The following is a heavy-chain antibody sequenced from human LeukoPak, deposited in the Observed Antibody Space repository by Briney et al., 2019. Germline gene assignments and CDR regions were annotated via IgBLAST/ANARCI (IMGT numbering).Heavy chain of an antibody. CDR3: ARHGRGWGVVRFLSSPRLYGMDV. V-gene: IGHV3-7*01. CDR2: IKQDGSEK. Sequence: QPGGSLRLSCAASGFTFSSYGMHWVRQAPGKGLEWVANIKQDGSEKYYVDSVKGRFTISRDNAKNSLYLQMNSLRAEDTAVYYCARHGRGWGVVRFLSSPRLYGMDVWGQGTTVTVSS. CDR1: GFTFSSYG. J-gene: IGHJ6*02. D-gene: IGHD3-3*01.